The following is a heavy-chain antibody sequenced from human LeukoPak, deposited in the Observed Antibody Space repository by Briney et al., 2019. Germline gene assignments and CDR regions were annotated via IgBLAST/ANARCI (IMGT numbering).Heavy chain of an antibody. V-gene: IGHV4-38-2*01. CDR2: IYHSGST. CDR1: GYSISSDYY. Sequence: PSETLSLTCAVSGYSISSDYYWGWIRQPPGKGLGWIGNIYHSGSTYYSPSLKSRVTISVDTSKNQFSLKLSSVTAADTAVYYRARLDCSSTSCYGGYNWFDPWGQGTLVTVSS. D-gene: IGHD2-2*01. J-gene: IGHJ5*02. CDR3: ARLDCSSTSCYGGYNWFDP.